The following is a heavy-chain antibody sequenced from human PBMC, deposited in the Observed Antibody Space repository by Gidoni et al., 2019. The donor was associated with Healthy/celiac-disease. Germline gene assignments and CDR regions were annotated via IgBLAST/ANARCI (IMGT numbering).Heavy chain of an antibody. J-gene: IGHJ3*02. V-gene: IGHV3-23*01. Sequence: EVQLLESGGGLVQPGGSLSLSCAASGFTFSSYAMSWVRQAPGKGLEWVSAISGSGGSTYYADSVKGRFTISRDNSKNTLYLQMNSLRAEDTAVYYCARAPLPADAFDIWGQGTMVTVSS. CDR2: ISGSGGST. CDR1: GFTFSSYA. CDR3: ARAPLPADAFDI.